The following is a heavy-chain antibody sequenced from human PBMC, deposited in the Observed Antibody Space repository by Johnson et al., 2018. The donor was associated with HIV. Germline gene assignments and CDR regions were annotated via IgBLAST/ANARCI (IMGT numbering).Heavy chain of an antibody. J-gene: IGHJ3*02. CDR1: GFTVSSNY. CDR2: IYSGGST. Sequence: VQLVESGGGLVQPGGSLRLSCAASGFTVSSNYMSWVRQAPGKGLDWVSVIYSGGSTYYADSLKDRFTISRDNSKNTLYLQMNSLRAEDTAVYYCAKASDAFDIWGQGTMVTVSS. V-gene: IGHV3-66*01. CDR3: AKASDAFDI.